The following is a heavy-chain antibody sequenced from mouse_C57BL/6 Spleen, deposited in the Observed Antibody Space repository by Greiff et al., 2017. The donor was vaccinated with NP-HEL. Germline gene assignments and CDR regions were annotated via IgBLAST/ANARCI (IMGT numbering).Heavy chain of an antibody. CDR1: GYSITSGYY. V-gene: IGHV3-6*01. D-gene: IGHD1-1*01. J-gene: IGHJ1*03. CDR3: AREIDYGSSYDWYFDV. CDR2: ISYDGSN. Sequence: EVQLQESGPGLVKPSQSLSLTCSVTGYSITSGYYWNWIRQFPGNKLEWMGYISYDGSNNYNPSLKNRISITRDTSKNQFFLKLNSVTTEDTATYYCAREIDYGSSYDWYFDVWGTGTTVTVSS.